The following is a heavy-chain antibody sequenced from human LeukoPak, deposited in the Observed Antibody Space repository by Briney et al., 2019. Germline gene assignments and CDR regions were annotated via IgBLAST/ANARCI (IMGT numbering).Heavy chain of an antibody. CDR2: IYYSERT. CDR1: GGSISSGGYY. V-gene: IGHV4-31*03. Sequence: PSETLSLTCTVSGGSISSGGYYWSWIRQHPGKGLEWIGYIYYSERTYYNPSPESRVTMSVDTSKNHFSLKLSSVTAADTAVYYCARGRGSSGYYYLTWGQGTLVTVSS. CDR3: ARGRGSSGYYYLT. J-gene: IGHJ5*02. D-gene: IGHD3-22*01.